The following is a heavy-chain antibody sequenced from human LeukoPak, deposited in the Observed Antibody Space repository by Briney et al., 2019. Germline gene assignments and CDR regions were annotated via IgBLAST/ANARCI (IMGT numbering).Heavy chain of an antibody. D-gene: IGHD5-18*01. CDR1: GYNFISYG. CDR2: ISAYNGNT. J-gene: IGHJ4*02. Sequence: ASVKVSCKASGYNFISYGINWVRQAPGQGLEWMGWISAYNGNTNYAQRFQGRVTMTTDTSTSTAYMELRSLRSDDTAVFYCARRYTASDYWGQGTLVTVSS. V-gene: IGHV1-18*01. CDR3: ARRYTASDY.